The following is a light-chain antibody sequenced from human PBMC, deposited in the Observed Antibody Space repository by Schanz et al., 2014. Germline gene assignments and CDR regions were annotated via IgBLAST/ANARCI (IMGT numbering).Light chain of an antibody. J-gene: IGKJ4*01. V-gene: IGKV3D-20*02. CDR2: AAS. CDR3: QQRSNWPLT. CDR1: QSVIGNS. Sequence: ENVLTQSPGTLSLSPGERATLSCRASQSVIGNSLAWYQQKPGQAPRLLIYAASSRATGIPDRFSARGSGTDFTLTISRLEPEDFAVYYCQQRSNWPLTFGGGTKVEIK.